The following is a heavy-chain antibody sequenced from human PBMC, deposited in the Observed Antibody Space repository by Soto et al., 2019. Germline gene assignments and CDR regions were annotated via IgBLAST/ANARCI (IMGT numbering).Heavy chain of an antibody. CDR3: ARGGRRSYGGMDV. J-gene: IGHJ6*02. D-gene: IGHD5-18*01. Sequence: GSLRLSCAASGFTFSSYAMHWVRQAPGKGLEWVAVISYDGSNKHYADSVKGRFTISRDNSKNTLYLQMNSLRAEDTAVYYCARGGRRSYGGMDVWGQGTTVTVSS. CDR2: ISYDGSNK. V-gene: IGHV3-30-3*01. CDR1: GFTFSSYA.